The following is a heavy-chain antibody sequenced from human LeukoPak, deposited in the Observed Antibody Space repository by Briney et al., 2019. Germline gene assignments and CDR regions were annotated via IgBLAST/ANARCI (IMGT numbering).Heavy chain of an antibody. J-gene: IGHJ4*02. CDR1: GFNFNTYA. CDR3: AREEGFDY. Sequence: GGSLRLSCAVSGFNFNTYAMSWVRQAPGKGLEWVSYISSSSSTIYYADSVKGRFTISRDNAKNSLYLQMNSLRAEDTAVYYCAREEGFDYWGQGTLVTVSS. CDR2: ISSSSSTI. V-gene: IGHV3-48*01.